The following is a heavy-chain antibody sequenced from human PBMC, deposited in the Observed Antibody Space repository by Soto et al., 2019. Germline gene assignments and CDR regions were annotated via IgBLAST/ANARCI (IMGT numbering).Heavy chain of an antibody. CDR1: GGSFSGYY. J-gene: IGHJ4*02. CDR2: INHSGST. CDR3: ARGAAGIVVVITHRPFDY. Sequence: QVQLQQWGAGLLKPSETLSLTCAVYGGSFSGYYWSWIRQPPGKGLEWIGEINHSGSTNYNPSLKSRVTISVDTSKNQFSLKLSSVTAADTAVYYCARGAAGIVVVITHRPFDYWGQGTLVTVSS. V-gene: IGHV4-34*01. D-gene: IGHD3-22*01.